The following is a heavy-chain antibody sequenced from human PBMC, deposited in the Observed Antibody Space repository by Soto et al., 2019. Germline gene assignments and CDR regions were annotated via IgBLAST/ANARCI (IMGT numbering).Heavy chain of an antibody. D-gene: IGHD5-12*01. J-gene: IGHJ6*03. CDR2: IYYSGST. CDR3: ARAYSGYDYGHYYYYMDV. CDR1: GGSISSYY. V-gene: IGHV4-59*01. Sequence: SETLSLTCTVSGGSISSYYWSWFRQPPGKGLEWIGYIYYSGSTNYNPSLKSRVTISVDTSKNQFSLKLSSVTAADTAVYYCARAYSGYDYGHYYYYMDVWGKGTTVTVSS.